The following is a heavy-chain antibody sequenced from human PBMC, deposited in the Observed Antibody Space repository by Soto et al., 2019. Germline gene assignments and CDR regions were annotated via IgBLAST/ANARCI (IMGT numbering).Heavy chain of an antibody. CDR1: GGSISSGGYY. CDR3: ARGIVPAGGLVYYYYMDV. D-gene: IGHD2-2*01. V-gene: IGHV4-31*03. Sequence: SETLSLTCTVSGGSISSGGYYWSWIRQHPGKGLEWIGYIYYSGSTYYNPSLKSRVTISVDTSKNQFSLKLSSVTAADTAVYYCARGIVPAGGLVYYYYMDVWGKGTTVTVSS. J-gene: IGHJ6*03. CDR2: IYYSGST.